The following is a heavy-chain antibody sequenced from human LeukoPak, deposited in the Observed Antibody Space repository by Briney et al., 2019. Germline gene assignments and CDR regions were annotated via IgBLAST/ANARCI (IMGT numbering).Heavy chain of an antibody. CDR3: ARGRRYFDWLLRKKYNWFDH. CDR2: INPTGGST. J-gene: IGHJ5*02. Sequence: ASVKVSCKASGYTFTSYYMHWVRQAPGQGLEWMGLINPTGGSTGYAQKFQGRVTMTRDTSISTAYMELSRLRSDDTAVYYCARGRRYFDWLLRKKYNWFDHWGQGTLVTVSS. CDR1: GYTFTSYY. V-gene: IGHV1-46*01. D-gene: IGHD3-9*01.